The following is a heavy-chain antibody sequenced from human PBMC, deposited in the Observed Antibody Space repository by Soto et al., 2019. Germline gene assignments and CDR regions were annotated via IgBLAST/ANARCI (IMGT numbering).Heavy chain of an antibody. V-gene: IGHV3-48*01. J-gene: IGHJ6*03. CDR1: GFTFSSYS. Sequence: EVQLVESGGGLVQPGGSLRLSCAASGFTFSSYSMNWVRQAPGQGLEWVSYISSSSSTIYYADSVKGRFTISRDNAQNSLYLQMNSLRAEDTAVYYCARDLGLSHLMDVWGKGTTVTVSS. D-gene: IGHD3-16*02. CDR2: ISSSSSTI. CDR3: ARDLGLSHLMDV.